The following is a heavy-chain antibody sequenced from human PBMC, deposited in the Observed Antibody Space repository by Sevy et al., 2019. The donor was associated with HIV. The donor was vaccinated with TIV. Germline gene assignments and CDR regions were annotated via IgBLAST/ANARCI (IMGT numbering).Heavy chain of an antibody. J-gene: IGHJ5*02. V-gene: IGHV3-21*01. D-gene: IGHD3-10*01. CDR1: GFTFSSYS. CDR3: ARDRELLWFGEFDP. Sequence: GGSLRLSCAASGFTFSSYSMNWVRQAPGKGLEWVSSISSSSSYIYYADSVKGRFTISRDNAKNSLYLRMNSLRAEDTAVYYCARDRELLWFGEFDPWGQGTLVTVSS. CDR2: ISSSSSYI.